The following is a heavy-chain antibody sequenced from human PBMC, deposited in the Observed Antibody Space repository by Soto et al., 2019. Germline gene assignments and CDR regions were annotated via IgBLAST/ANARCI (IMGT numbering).Heavy chain of an antibody. Sequence: EGQLLESGGGLVQPGGSLRLSCAASGFTFSSYAMSWVRQAPGKGLEWVSAISGSGVSTFYADSVKGRFTISRDNSKNTLYLQRNSLRAEDSAVYYCARDQGTTVTIWFDPWGQGTQVTVSS. CDR3: ARDQGTTVTIWFDP. D-gene: IGHD4-17*01. CDR1: GFTFSSYA. CDR2: ISGSGVST. V-gene: IGHV3-23*01. J-gene: IGHJ5*02.